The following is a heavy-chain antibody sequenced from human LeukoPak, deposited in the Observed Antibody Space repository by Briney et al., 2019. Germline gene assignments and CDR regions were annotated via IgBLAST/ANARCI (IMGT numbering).Heavy chain of an antibody. V-gene: IGHV3-64D*06. Sequence: PGGSLRLSCSASGFTFNRFYLHWVRQAPGKGLEFVSHISSNGATTYYADSVKGRFTISRDNSKNTLYLQMSSLRADDTAVYYCARDTAGTIDYWGQGTLVTVSS. CDR3: ARDTAGTIDY. CDR1: GFTFNRFY. D-gene: IGHD6-13*01. CDR2: ISSNGATT. J-gene: IGHJ4*02.